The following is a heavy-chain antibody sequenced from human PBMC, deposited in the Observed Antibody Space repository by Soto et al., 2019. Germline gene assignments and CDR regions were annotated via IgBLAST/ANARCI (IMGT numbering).Heavy chain of an antibody. CDR3: ARVPYGVYGMDV. V-gene: IGHV1-8*01. CDR2: MNPNSGNT. J-gene: IGHJ6*02. CDR1: GYTFTSYD. D-gene: IGHD4-17*01. Sequence: QVQLVQSGAEVKKPGASVKVSCKASGYTFTSYDINWVRQATGQGLEWMGWMNPNSGNTGYAQEFQGRVHLTRNPSISTAYMGLGSLSFEDTAVYYCARVPYGVYGMDVWGQGTTVTVSS.